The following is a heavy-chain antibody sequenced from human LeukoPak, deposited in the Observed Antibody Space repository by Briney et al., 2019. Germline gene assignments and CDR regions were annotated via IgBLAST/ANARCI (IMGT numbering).Heavy chain of an antibody. CDR1: GYSISSGYY. V-gene: IGHV4-38-2*02. CDR2: IYHSGST. J-gene: IGHJ4*02. Sequence: SETLSLTCTVSGYSISSGYYWGWIRQPPGKGLEWIGSIYHSGSTYYNPSLKSRVTISVDTSKNQFSLKLSSVTAADTAVYYCARHMFAAAGHRLKGYSTRFDYWGQGTLVTVSS. CDR3: ARHMFAAAGHRLKGYSTRFDY. D-gene: IGHD6-13*01.